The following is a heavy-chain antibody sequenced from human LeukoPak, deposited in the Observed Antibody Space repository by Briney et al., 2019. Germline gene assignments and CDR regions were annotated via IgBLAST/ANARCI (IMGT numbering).Heavy chain of an antibody. CDR1: GDSVSSNSAA. CDR2: TYYRSKWYN. V-gene: IGHV6-1*01. J-gene: IGHJ6*03. CDR3: ARGGSNSSGWWGYYYYYMDV. D-gene: IGHD6-19*01. Sequence: SQTLSLTCAISGDSVSSNSAAWNWIRQSPSRGLEWLGRTYYRSKWYNDYAVSVKSRITINPDTSKNQFSLQLNSVTPEDTAVYYCARGGSNSSGWWGYYYYYMDVWGKGTTVTISS.